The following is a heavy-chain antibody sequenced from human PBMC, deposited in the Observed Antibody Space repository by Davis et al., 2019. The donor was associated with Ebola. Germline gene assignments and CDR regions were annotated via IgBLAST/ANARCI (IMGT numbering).Heavy chain of an antibody. Sequence: GGSLRLSCAASGFTFDDYAMHWVRQAPGKGLEWVSGISWNSGSIGYADSVKGRFTISRDNAKNSLYLQMNSLRAEDTAVYYCARDSRMIGFDPWGQGTLVTVSS. CDR2: ISWNSGSI. D-gene: IGHD3-22*01. J-gene: IGHJ5*02. V-gene: IGHV3-9*01. CDR1: GFTFDDYA. CDR3: ARDSRMIGFDP.